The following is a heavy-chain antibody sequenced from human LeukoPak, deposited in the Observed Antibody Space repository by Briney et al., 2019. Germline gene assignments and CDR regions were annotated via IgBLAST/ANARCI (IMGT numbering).Heavy chain of an antibody. J-gene: IGHJ4*02. CDR3: VRRFDY. CDR2: ISDSGKAI. CDR1: GFTFSSHE. V-gene: IGHV3-48*03. Sequence: GGSLRLSCAASGFTFSSHETNWVRQAPGKGLEWVSYISDSGKAIYYADSVKGRFTISRDNARNSLYLQMNSLRAEDTAVYYCVRRFDYWGQGNLVTVSS.